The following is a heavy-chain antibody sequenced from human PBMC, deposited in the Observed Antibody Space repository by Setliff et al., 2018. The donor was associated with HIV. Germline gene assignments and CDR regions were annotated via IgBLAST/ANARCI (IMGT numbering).Heavy chain of an antibody. CDR3: ATRSSYSSDWHEYYFDY. Sequence: PGGSLRLSCAASGFTFSNYAMSWVRQAPGKGLEWVSGISGSGGSTYYVDSVKGRFTISRDNSKNTLYLQMNSLGAADTAVYYCATRSSYSSDWHEYYFDYWGQGTLVTVSS. D-gene: IGHD6-19*01. J-gene: IGHJ4*02. CDR2: ISGSGGST. CDR1: GFTFSNYA. V-gene: IGHV3-23*01.